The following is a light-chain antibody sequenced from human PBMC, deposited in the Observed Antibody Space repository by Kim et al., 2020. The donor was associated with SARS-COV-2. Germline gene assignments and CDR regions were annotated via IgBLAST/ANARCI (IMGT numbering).Light chain of an antibody. J-gene: IGLJ3*02. Sequence: AQGETASMKWGRNNSGSRSVHWYQQKPGKAPVLVNFYDTDRHSGTPERFSGSKSGSTATLTISRVEAGDEAEYYCQVWDSGSDHWVFGGGTKVTV. CDR3: QVWDSGSDHWV. V-gene: IGLV3-21*04. CDR1: NSGSRS. CDR2: YDT.